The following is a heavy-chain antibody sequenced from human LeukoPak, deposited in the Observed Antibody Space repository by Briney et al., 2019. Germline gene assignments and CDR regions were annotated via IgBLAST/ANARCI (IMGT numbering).Heavy chain of an antibody. D-gene: IGHD3-9*01. CDR2: IYYSGST. CDR1: GGSISSSSYY. CDR3: ARDFDSLNGVKGIDY. V-gene: IGHV4-39*02. Sequence: PSETLSLTCTVSGGSISSSSYYWGWIRQPPGKGLEWIGSIYYSGSTYYNPSLKSRVTISVDTSKNQFSLKLSSVTAADTAVYYCARDFDSLNGVKGIDYWGQGTLVTVSS. J-gene: IGHJ4*02.